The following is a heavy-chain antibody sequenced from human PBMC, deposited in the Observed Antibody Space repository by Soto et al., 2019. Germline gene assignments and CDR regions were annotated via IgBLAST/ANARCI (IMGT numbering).Heavy chain of an antibody. Sequence: QVQLVQSGAEVKKPGSSVKVSCKASGGTFSSYAISWVRQAPGQGLEWMGGIIPIFGTANSAQKFQGRVTITADESTSTAYMELSSLRPEDTAVYYCARGGYSYGNIKQLDYWGQGTLVTVSS. CDR3: ARGGYSYGNIKQLDY. CDR1: GGTFSSYA. V-gene: IGHV1-69*12. J-gene: IGHJ4*02. D-gene: IGHD5-18*01. CDR2: IIPIFGTA.